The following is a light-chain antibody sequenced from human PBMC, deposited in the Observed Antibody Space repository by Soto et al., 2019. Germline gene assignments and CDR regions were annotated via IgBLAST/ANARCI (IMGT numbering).Light chain of an antibody. V-gene: IGKV1-5*03. Sequence: DIQMTQSPSTLSASVGDGVSIKCRASQSISAWLAWYQQKPGKAPRLLIYKASTLEIGVPSRFSGSGSETDFTLTISSLQPEDFATYSCQQSYSTTRTFGQGTKVDIK. J-gene: IGKJ1*01. CDR1: QSISAW. CDR3: QQSYSTTRT. CDR2: KAS.